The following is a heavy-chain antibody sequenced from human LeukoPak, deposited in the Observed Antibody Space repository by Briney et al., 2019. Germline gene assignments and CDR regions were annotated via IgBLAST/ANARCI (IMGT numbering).Heavy chain of an antibody. V-gene: IGHV3-23*01. J-gene: IGHJ4*02. D-gene: IGHD3-16*02. Sequence: PGGSLRLSCAASGFTFSFYAMSWVRQAPGKGLEWVSAISGSGGSTYYADSVKGRFTISRDNSKNTLYVQMNSLRAEDTAVYYCAKEITFGGVIDYWGQGTLVTVSS. CDR2: ISGSGGST. CDR3: AKEITFGGVIDY. CDR1: GFTFSFYA.